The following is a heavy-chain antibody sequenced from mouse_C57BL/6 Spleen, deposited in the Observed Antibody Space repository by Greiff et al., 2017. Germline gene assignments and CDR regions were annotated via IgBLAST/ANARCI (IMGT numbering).Heavy chain of an antibody. V-gene: IGHV1-26*01. CDR1: GYTFTDYY. Sequence: EVQLQQSGPELVKPGASVKISCKASGYTFTDYYMNWVKQSHGKSLEWIGDINPNNGGTSYNQKFKGKATLTVDKSSSTAYMELRSLTSEDSAVYYCARSENYYAMDYWGQGTSVTVSS. J-gene: IGHJ4*01. CDR2: INPNNGGT. CDR3: ARSENYYAMDY.